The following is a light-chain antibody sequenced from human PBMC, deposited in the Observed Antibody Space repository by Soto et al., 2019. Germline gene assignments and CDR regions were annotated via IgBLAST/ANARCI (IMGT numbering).Light chain of an antibody. CDR1: ESVSTN. J-gene: IGKJ4*01. CDR3: QQYNNWPPLT. V-gene: IGKV3-15*01. CDR2: GAS. Sequence: EIEMTQSPATLSLAPGERVTLSCRASESVSTNLAWYQQKAGQAPRLLTYGASTRATGIPARFSGSGSGTEFTLTISSLQPEDFAVYYCQQYNNWPPLTFGGGTKVDI.